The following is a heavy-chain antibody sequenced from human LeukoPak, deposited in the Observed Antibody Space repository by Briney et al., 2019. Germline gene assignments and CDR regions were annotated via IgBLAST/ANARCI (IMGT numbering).Heavy chain of an antibody. CDR3: VVTTRSYPFDY. J-gene: IGHJ4*02. CDR2: INQDGSVK. V-gene: IGHV3-7*01. CDR1: GFTLSSNW. D-gene: IGHD4-23*01. Sequence: GGSLRLSCAASGFTLSSNWMCWVRQDPGKGLEWVANINQDGSVKNYVDSAKGRFTISRDNAKNSLYLQMNSLRAEDTAVYYCVVTTRSYPFDYWGQGTLVTVSS.